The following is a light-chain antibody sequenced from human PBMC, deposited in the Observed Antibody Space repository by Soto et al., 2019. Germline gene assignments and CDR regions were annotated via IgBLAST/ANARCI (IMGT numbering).Light chain of an antibody. CDR2: AAS. Sequence: IQLTQSPSSLSPSVGDTVTSTCRASQDISSYLAWYQQKPGKAPNLLIYAASTLQSGVPSRFSGSGSGTDFTLTISSLQPEEFATYYCKQSYSTPITVGKGKRLAIK. CDR1: QDISSY. CDR3: KQSYSTPIT. J-gene: IGKJ5*01. V-gene: IGKV1-39*01.